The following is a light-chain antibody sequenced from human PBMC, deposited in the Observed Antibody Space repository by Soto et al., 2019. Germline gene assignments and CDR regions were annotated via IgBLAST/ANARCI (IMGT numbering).Light chain of an antibody. J-gene: IGLJ2*01. CDR1: SSDVGGFNY. CDR2: EVT. Sequence: QSVLTQPPSASGSPGQSVTISCTGTSSDVGGFNYVSWYQQHPGKAPKLMIYEVTKRPSGVPDRFSGSKSGNTASLTVSGLRAEDEADYYCSSYAGSKILLFGGGTKLTVL. CDR3: SSYAGSKILL. V-gene: IGLV2-8*01.